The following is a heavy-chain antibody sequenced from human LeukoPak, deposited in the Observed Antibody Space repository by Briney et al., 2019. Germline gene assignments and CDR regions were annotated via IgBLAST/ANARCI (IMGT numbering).Heavy chain of an antibody. V-gene: IGHV3-23*01. D-gene: IGHD4-17*01. CDR1: GFTFSNYA. J-gene: IGHJ4*02. CDR3: AKEGDYPI. Sequence: GSLRLSCSASGFTFSNYAMYWVRQAPGKGLECVSAISGTGGRTYYADSVKGRFTISRDNSKNTVHLQMNSLRAEDTAVYYCAKEGDYPIWGQGTLVTVSS. CDR2: ISGTGGRT.